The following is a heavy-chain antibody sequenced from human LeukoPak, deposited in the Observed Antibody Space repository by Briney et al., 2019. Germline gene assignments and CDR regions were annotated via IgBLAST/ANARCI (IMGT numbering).Heavy chain of an antibody. CDR1: GGSISRGGYS. CDR2: IYHSGST. Sequence: SETLSLTCAVSGGSISRGGYSWSWIRQPPGKGWEWIGYIYHSGSTYYNPSLKSRVTISVDRSKNQFSLKLSSVTAADTAAYYCASCSGGSCVFDYWGQGTLVTVSS. D-gene: IGHD2-15*01. J-gene: IGHJ4*02. V-gene: IGHV4-30-2*01. CDR3: ASCSGGSCVFDY.